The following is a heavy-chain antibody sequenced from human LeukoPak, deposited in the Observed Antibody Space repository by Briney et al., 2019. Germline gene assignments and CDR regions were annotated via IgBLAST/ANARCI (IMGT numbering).Heavy chain of an antibody. CDR1: GFTFSSYE. CDR2: ISSSSSTI. D-gene: IGHD3-16*01. CDR3: ACLGRTVITPGY. Sequence: GGSLRLSCAASGFTFSSYEMNWVRQAPGKGLEGISYISSSSSTIYYADSVKGRFTISRDNAKNSLYLQMNSLRAEDTAVYYCACLGRTVITPGYWGQGTLVTVSS. J-gene: IGHJ4*02. V-gene: IGHV3-48*01.